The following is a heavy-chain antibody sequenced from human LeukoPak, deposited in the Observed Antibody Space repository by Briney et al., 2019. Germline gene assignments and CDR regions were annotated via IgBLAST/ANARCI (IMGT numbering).Heavy chain of an antibody. CDR3: ASAHYGSGSYYFDY. CDR2: ISSSGSTI. J-gene: IGHJ4*02. CDR1: GFTFSDYY. D-gene: IGHD3-10*01. Sequence: GGSLRLSCAASGFTFSDYYMSWIRQAPGKGLEWVSYISSSGSTIYYADSVKGRFTISRDNAKNSLYPQMNSLRAEDTAVYYCASAHYGSGSYYFDYWGQGTLVTVSS. V-gene: IGHV3-11*01.